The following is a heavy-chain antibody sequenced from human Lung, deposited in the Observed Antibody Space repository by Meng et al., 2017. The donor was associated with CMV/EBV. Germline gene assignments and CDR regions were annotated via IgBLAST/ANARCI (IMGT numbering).Heavy chain of an antibody. CDR2: LWYDGSNT. Sequence: GGSXRLXCAASGFTFSNFGMHWVRQAPGRGLEWVALLWYDGSNTNYADSVKGRFTISRDNSKNTVYLQMNSLRVEDTAVYYCAKDMRDFGELLAYGGQGPLVTVSS. CDR3: AKDMRDFGELLAY. J-gene: IGHJ4*02. V-gene: IGHV3-33*06. D-gene: IGHD1-7*01. CDR1: GFTFSNFG.